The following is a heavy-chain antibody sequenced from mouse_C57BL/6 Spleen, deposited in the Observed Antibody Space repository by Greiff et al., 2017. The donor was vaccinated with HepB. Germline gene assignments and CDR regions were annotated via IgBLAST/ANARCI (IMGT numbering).Heavy chain of an antibody. CDR2: ISSGGSYT. J-gene: IGHJ1*03. CDR1: GFTFSSYG. Sequence: EVMLVESGGDLVKPGGSLKLSCAASGFTFSSYGMSWVRQTPDKRLEWVATISSGGSYTYYPDSVKGRFTISRDNAKKTLYLQMSSLKSEDTAMYYCARLTGKGYFDVWGTGTTVTVSS. V-gene: IGHV5-6*01. D-gene: IGHD4-1*01. CDR3: ARLTGKGYFDV.